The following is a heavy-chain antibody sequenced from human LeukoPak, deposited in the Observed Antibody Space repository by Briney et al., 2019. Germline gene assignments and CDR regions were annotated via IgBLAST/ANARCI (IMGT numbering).Heavy chain of an antibody. J-gene: IGHJ4*02. CDR3: ARDHNYAFDN. CDR2: IQHDGSEK. D-gene: IGHD1-1*01. Sequence: GGSLRLSCAASGFTFNTFWMSWVRQPLGKGLEWVANIQHDGSEKYYVDSVRGRFTISADKAKNSLYLQMNSLRVEDTAVYYCARDHNYAFDNWGQGTLVSVAS. CDR1: GFTFNTFW. V-gene: IGHV3-7*01.